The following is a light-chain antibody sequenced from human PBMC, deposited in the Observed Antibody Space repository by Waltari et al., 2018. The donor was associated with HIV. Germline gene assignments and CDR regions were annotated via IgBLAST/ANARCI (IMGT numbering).Light chain of an antibody. V-gene: IGLV1-47*01. J-gene: IGLJ3*02. CDR2: RNN. CDR3: AAWDDTRGGLWV. Sequence: QSVLTQPPSTSATPGQKVTISCFGSSSHIGRHYVYLYQQLPGTAPKLLIDRNNQRPSGVPDRFSGSKSGTSASLAISGLRSEDEGDYSCAAWDDTRGGLWVFGGGTKVTVL. CDR1: SSHIGRHY.